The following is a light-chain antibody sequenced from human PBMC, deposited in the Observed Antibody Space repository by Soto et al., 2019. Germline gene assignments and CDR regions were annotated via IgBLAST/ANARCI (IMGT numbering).Light chain of an antibody. J-gene: IGKJ1*01. V-gene: IGKV3-11*01. CDR2: DAS. CDR3: QQRRNWWT. Sequence: EIVLTQSPATLSLSPGERATLSCRASQSVSSYLAWYQQTPGQAPRLLIYDASNRATGIPARFSGRGSGTDLTLLIRSLEPEAFAVSYCQQRRNWWTFGQGTKVEIK. CDR1: QSVSSY.